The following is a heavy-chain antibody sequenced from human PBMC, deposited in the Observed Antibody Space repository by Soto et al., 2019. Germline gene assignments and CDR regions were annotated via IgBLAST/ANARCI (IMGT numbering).Heavy chain of an antibody. CDR2: INAGVDGT. D-gene: IGHD2-21*02. J-gene: IGHJ4*02. V-gene: IGHV1-3*01. CDR1: GLTALSFG. Sequence: DSVNVSCKASGLTALSFGCHWVRQALGEGPEWLGWINAGVDGTIYSQRFQDRVRITRDTSANTVYLEVNSLTSENTAVYYCAREVKGVTSFDYWGQ. CDR3: AREVKGVTSFDY.